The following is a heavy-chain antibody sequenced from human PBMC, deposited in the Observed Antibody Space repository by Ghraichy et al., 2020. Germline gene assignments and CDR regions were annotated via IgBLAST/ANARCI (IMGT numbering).Heavy chain of an antibody. CDR3: AKDPVNYHDTSAYFFDS. Sequence: RGSLRLSCAASGFTFSSYAMSWVRQAPGKGLEWVSTISASGSSTYYADFVKGRFTISRDNSKNTLYLQMNSLRAEDTALHYCAKDPVNYHDTSAYFFDSWGQGTLVTVSS. J-gene: IGHJ4*02. V-gene: IGHV3-23*01. CDR1: GFTFSSYA. D-gene: IGHD3-22*01. CDR2: ISASGSST.